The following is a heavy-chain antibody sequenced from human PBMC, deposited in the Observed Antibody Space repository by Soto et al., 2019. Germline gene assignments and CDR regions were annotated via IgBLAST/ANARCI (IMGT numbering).Heavy chain of an antibody. CDR3: AKEGIELWSAFDY. CDR1: GFTFSNYG. D-gene: IGHD5-18*01. V-gene: IGHV3-30*18. J-gene: IGHJ4*02. Sequence: QVQLVESGGGVVQPGRSLRLSCATSGFTFSNYGIHWVRQAPGKGLEWVAVISYDGSNKYYADSVKGRFTISRDNSKNTVYLQINSLRAEDTAVDDCAKEGIELWSAFDYWGQGILVTVSS. CDR2: ISYDGSNK.